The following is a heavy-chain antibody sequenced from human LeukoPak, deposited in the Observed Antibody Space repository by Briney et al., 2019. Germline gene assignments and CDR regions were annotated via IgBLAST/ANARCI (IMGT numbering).Heavy chain of an antibody. CDR2: ISGSGGST. J-gene: IGHJ4*02. CDR3: AKRGYGSGSYYSRNSYYFDY. CDR1: GFTFSRYA. D-gene: IGHD3-10*01. V-gene: IGHV3-23*01. Sequence: PGGSLRLSCAASGFTFSRYAMRWLRQAPGKGGAGVSAISGSGGSTYYADSVKGRFTISRDNSENTLYLQMNSLRAECTAVYYCAKRGYGSGSYYSRNSYYFDYWGQGALVTVSS.